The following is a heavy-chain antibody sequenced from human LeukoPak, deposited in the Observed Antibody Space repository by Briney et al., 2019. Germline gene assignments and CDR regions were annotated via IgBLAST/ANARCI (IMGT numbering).Heavy chain of an antibody. CDR3: TRASVPGNY. CDR2: MNPHSGNT. J-gene: IGHJ4*02. Sequence: ASVKVSCKASGYTFTTYDINWVRQATGQGLEWMGWMNPHSGNTGYAQKFQGRVTMTRDTSINTAYMELTSLTSDDTAVYYCTRASVPGNYWGQGTLVTVSS. CDR1: GYTFTTYD. D-gene: IGHD3-10*01. V-gene: IGHV1-8*01.